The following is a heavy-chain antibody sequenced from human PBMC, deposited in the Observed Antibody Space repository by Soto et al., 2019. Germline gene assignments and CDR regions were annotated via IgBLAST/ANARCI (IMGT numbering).Heavy chain of an antibody. CDR2: IYYSGST. CDR3: VSELIFGVVHY. Sequence: SETLSLTCTVSGGSISSYYWSWIRQPPGKGLEWIGYIYYSGSTNYNPSLKSRVTISVDTSKNQFSLKLSSVTAADTAVYYCVSELIFGVVHYWGQGTLVTVSS. V-gene: IGHV4-59*01. CDR1: GGSISSYY. D-gene: IGHD3-3*02. J-gene: IGHJ4*02.